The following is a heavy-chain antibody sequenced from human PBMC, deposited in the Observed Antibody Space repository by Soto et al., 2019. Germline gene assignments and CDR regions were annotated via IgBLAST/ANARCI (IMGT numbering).Heavy chain of an antibody. D-gene: IGHD6-19*01. CDR2: IYHSGST. CDR3: ARETPGGYSSGFDY. CDR1: SGSISSSNW. Sequence: QVQLQESGPGLVKPSGTPSLTCAVSSGSISSSNWWSWVRQPPGKGLEWIGEIYHSGSTNYNPSLKSRVTISVDKSKNPFSLKLSSVTAADTAVHYCARETPGGYSSGFDYWGQGTLVTVSS. V-gene: IGHV4-4*02. J-gene: IGHJ4*02.